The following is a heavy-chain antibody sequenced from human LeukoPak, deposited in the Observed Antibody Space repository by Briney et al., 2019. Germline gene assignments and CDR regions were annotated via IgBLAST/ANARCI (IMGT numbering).Heavy chain of an antibody. D-gene: IGHD3-3*01. V-gene: IGHV4-59*08. Sequence: SETLSLTCSVSGGSISNSYWSWIRQSPVKGLEWIGSAYFGGSTNYNPSLKSRVTISLDTSQKRVSLRLDSVTAADTAVYYCARGHLERVFQHWFDPWGQGTLVTVSS. CDR2: AYFGGST. CDR3: ARGHLERVFQHWFDP. J-gene: IGHJ5*02. CDR1: GGSISNSY.